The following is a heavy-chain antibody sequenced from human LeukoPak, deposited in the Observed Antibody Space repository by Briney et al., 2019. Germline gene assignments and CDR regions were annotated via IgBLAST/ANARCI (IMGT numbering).Heavy chain of an antibody. CDR1: GGSISSYY. CDR2: IYYSGST. Sequence: SETLSLTRTVSGGSISSYYWSWIRQPPGKGLEWIGYIYYSGSTNYNPSLKSRVTISVDTSKNQFSLKLSSVTAADTAVYYCARYSSSWYGEYMDVWGKGTTVTVSS. D-gene: IGHD6-13*01. J-gene: IGHJ6*03. CDR3: ARYSSSWYGEYMDV. V-gene: IGHV4-59*01.